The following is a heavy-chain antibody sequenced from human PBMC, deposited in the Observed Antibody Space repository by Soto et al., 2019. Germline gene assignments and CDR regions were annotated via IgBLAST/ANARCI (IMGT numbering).Heavy chain of an antibody. CDR2: IIPIFGTA. Sequence: SVKVFCKASRGSFSSYDISWVRQAPGQGLAWLGGIIPIFGTANYAQKFQGRVTITADESTSTAYMELSSGRSEDTAVYNSARDCPNFDGSWCYHFIYWGQGSRV. J-gene: IGHJ4*02. CDR1: RGSFSSYD. D-gene: IGHD3-10*01. V-gene: IGHV1-69*13. CDR3: ARDCPNFDGSWCYHFIY.